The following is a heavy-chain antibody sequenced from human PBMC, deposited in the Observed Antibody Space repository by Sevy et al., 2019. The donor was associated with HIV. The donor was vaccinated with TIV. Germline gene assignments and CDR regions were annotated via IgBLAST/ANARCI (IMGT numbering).Heavy chain of an antibody. D-gene: IGHD6-19*01. Sequence: SETLSLTCTVSGGSFSSSSYYWNWIRQPAGRGLEWIGRIYTSGSTNYNRSLKSRVTMSVDTSKNQFSLKLSSVTAADTAVYYCAGRIAVAAFDYWGQGNLVTVSS. V-gene: IGHV4-61*02. CDR1: GGSFSSSSYY. J-gene: IGHJ4*02. CDR2: IYTSGST. CDR3: AGRIAVAAFDY.